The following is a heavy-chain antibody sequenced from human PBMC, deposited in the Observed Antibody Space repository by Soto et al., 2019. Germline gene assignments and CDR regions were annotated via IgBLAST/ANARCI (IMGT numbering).Heavy chain of an antibody. CDR3: ERWYYDILTGYYEGYYFDY. CDR1: AYTFTSYV. V-gene: IGHV1-18*01. D-gene: IGHD3-9*01. J-gene: IGHJ4*02. Sequence: GAAVKVSCKASAYTFTSYVISWVRQAPGQGFEWMGWISAYNGNTNYAQKLQGRVTMTTDTSTSTAYMELRSLRSDDTAVYYCERWYYDILTGYYEGYYFDYWGQGTLVTAPQ. CDR2: ISAYNGNT.